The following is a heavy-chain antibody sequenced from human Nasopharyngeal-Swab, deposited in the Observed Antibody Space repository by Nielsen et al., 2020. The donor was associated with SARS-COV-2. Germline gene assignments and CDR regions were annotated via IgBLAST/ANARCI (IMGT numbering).Heavy chain of an antibody. D-gene: IGHD6-13*01. CDR1: GFTFSSYD. Sequence: GGSLRLSCAASGFTFSSYDMHWVRQATGKGLEWVSAIGTAGDTYYPGSVKGRFTISRENAKNSLYLQMNSLRAGDTAVYYCARGGGYSSSWYQYYGMDVWGQGTTVTVSS. CDR2: IGTAGDT. J-gene: IGHJ6*02. CDR3: ARGGGYSSSWYQYYGMDV. V-gene: IGHV3-13*04.